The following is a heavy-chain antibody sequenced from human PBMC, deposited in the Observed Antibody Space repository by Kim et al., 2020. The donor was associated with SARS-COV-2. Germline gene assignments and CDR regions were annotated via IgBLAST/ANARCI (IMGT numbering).Heavy chain of an antibody. D-gene: IGHD3-10*01. CDR1: GFTFSSYG. V-gene: IGHV3-30*18. CDR3: AKDFSMVRGVRGYYYGMDV. Sequence: GGSLRLSCAASGFTFSSYGMHWVRQAPGKGLEWVAVISYDGSNKYYADSVKGRFTISRDNSKNTLYLQMNSLRAEDTAVYYCAKDFSMVRGVRGYYYGMDVWGQGTTVTVSS. CDR2: ISYDGSNK. J-gene: IGHJ6*02.